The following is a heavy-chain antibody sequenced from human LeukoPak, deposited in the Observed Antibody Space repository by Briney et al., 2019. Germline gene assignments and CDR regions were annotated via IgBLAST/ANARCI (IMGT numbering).Heavy chain of an antibody. CDR2: IYNSGST. V-gene: IGHV4-38-2*02. Sequence: SETLSLTCTVSGYSISSGYYWGWIRQPPGKGLEWIGSIYNSGSTYYNPSLKSRVTISVDTSKNQFSLKLSSVTAADTAVYYCARWARLLRIAAAGRNAFDIWGQGTMVTVSS. D-gene: IGHD6-13*01. CDR1: GYSISSGYY. J-gene: IGHJ3*02. CDR3: ARWARLLRIAAAGRNAFDI.